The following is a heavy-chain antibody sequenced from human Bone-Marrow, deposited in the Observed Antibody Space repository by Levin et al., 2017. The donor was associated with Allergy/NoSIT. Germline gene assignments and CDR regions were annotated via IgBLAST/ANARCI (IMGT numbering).Heavy chain of an antibody. D-gene: IGHD4-23*01. Sequence: GASVKVSCKASGGTFSSYAISWVRQAPGQGLEWMGGIIPIFGTANYAQKFQGRVTITADESTSTAYMELSSLRSEDTAVYYCARGFRGVVTQYVYWGQGTLVTVSS. CDR2: IIPIFGTA. CDR3: ARGFRGVVTQYVY. J-gene: IGHJ4*02. V-gene: IGHV1-69*13. CDR1: GGTFSSYA.